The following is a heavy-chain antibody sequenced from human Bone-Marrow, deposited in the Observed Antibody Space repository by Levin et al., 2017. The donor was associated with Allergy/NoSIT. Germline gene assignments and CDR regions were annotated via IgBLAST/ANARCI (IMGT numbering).Heavy chain of an antibody. J-gene: IGHJ5*02. V-gene: IGHV1-24*01. CDR2: FDPEDGET. D-gene: IGHD3-3*01. CDR1: GYTLTELS. CDR3: ATDQEWGGFDP. Sequence: GESLKISCKVSGYTLTELSMHWVRQAPGKGLEWMGGFDPEDGETIYAQKFQGRVTMTEDTSTDTAYMELSSLRSEDTAVYYCATDQEWGGFDPWGQGTLVTVSS.